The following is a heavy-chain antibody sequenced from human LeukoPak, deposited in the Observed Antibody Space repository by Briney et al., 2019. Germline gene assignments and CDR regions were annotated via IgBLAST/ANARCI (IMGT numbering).Heavy chain of an antibody. V-gene: IGHV3-64*01. Sequence: GRSLRLSCAASGFTFSSYGMHWVRQAPGKGLEYVSAISSNGGSIYYANSVKGRFTMSRDNSKSTLYLQMGSLRGEDMAIYYCAAYSDYDVAYWGQGTLVTVSS. CDR1: GFTFSSYG. D-gene: IGHD5-12*01. J-gene: IGHJ4*02. CDR3: AAYSDYDVAY. CDR2: ISSNGGSI.